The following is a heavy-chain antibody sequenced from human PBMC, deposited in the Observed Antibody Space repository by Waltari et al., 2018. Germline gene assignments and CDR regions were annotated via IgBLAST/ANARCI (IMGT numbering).Heavy chain of an antibody. V-gene: IGHV4-39*01. D-gene: IGHD2-8*01. CDR3: ARHPAMTIMLWYFDL. Sequence: QLQLQESGPGLVKPSETLSLTCTVSGGSLSSSSYYWDWIRQPPGKGLEWIGSIYYSGSTYYNPSLKSRVTISVDTAKNQFSLKLSSVTAADTAVYYCARHPAMTIMLWYFDLWGRGTLVTVSS. J-gene: IGHJ2*01. CDR1: GGSLSSSSYY. CDR2: IYYSGST.